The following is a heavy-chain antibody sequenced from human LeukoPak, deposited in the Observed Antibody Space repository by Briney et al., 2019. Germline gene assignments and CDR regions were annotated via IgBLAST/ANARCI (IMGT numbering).Heavy chain of an antibody. J-gene: IGHJ4*02. D-gene: IGHD3-10*01. CDR2: ITSASNYI. Sequence: GGSLTLSCAASGFTFSTYSMTWVRQAPGKGLEWVSSITSASNYIYYADSVKGRFTISRDNAQNSLYLQMNSLRAEDTAVYYCARDSSMFRGVINYWGQGTLVTVSS. CDR1: GFTFSTYS. V-gene: IGHV3-21*01. CDR3: ARDSSMFRGVINY.